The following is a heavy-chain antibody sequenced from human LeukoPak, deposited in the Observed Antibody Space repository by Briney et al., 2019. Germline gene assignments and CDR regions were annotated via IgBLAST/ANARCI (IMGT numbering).Heavy chain of an antibody. CDR2: ISAYNGNT. V-gene: IGHV1-18*01. CDR3: ARGAGSYGMDV. CDR1: GYTFTSYG. Sequence: ASVKVSCKASGYTFTSYGISWVRQAPGQGLEWMGWISAYNGNTNYAQKLQGRVTMARDTSTSTVYMELSSLRSEDTAVYYCARGAGSYGMDVWGQGTTVTVSS. J-gene: IGHJ6*02.